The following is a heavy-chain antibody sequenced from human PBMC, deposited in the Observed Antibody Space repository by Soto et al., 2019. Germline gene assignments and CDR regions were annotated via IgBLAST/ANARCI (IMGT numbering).Heavy chain of an antibody. CDR2: INHSGST. V-gene: IGHV4-34*01. CDR3: ARGRGGSGSYLYYYYYMDA. CDR1: GGSFSGYY. Sequence: SETLSLTCAVYGGSFSGYYWSWIRQPPGKGLEWIGEINHSGSTNYNPSLKSRVTISVDTSKNQFSLKLSSVTAADTAVYYCARGRGGSGSYLYYYYYMDAWGKGTTVTVSS. D-gene: IGHD3-10*01. J-gene: IGHJ6*03.